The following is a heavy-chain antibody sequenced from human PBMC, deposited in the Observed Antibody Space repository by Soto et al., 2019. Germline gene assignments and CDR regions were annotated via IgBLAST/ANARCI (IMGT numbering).Heavy chain of an antibody. D-gene: IGHD4-17*01. CDR2: IGFAGNNK. CDR1: GFPFDSYV. CDR3: ARSHTLDYGEYVVGYYFNY. J-gene: IGHJ4*02. Sequence: PGGSLRLSCVAAGFPFDSYVIHWVRRAPGKGLEWVATIGFAGNNKYYADSVKGRFTISRDNSKNTLYLHINSLKVDDTAVYYCARSHTLDYGEYVVGYYFNYWGQGTLVTVSS. V-gene: IGHV3-33*01.